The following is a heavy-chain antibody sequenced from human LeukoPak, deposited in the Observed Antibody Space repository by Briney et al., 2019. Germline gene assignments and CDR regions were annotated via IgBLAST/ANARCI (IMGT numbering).Heavy chain of an antibody. Sequence: SETLSLTCTVSGGSISSGGYYWSWIRQHPGKGLEWIGYIYYSGSTYYNPSLKSRVTISVDTSKNQFSLKLSSVTAADTAVYYCARGLVYYDFWSGLGEHRNWFDPWGQGTLVTVSS. V-gene: IGHV4-31*03. CDR1: GGSISSGGYY. D-gene: IGHD3-3*01. CDR2: IYYSGST. CDR3: ARGLVYYDFWSGLGEHRNWFDP. J-gene: IGHJ5*02.